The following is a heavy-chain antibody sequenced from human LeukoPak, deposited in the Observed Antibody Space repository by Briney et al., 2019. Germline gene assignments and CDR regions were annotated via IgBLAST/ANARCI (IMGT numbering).Heavy chain of an antibody. CDR1: GFTFSSYW. CDR3: ARDPSGSPVFDP. Sequence: GGSLRLPCAASGFTFSSYWMNWVRQAPGKGLEWVANIKQDGSVKNYVDSVKGRFTISRDNAKNSLFLQMNSLRAEDTAVYYCARDPSGSPVFDPWGQGTLVTVSS. J-gene: IGHJ5*02. V-gene: IGHV3-7*01. D-gene: IGHD3-10*01. CDR2: IKQDGSVK.